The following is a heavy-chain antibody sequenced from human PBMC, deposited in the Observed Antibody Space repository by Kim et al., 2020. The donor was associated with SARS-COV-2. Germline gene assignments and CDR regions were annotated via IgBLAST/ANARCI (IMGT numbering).Heavy chain of an antibody. V-gene: IGHV3-23*01. J-gene: IGHJ4*02. CDR1: GFTFTSYA. CDR2: IDGSGGTT. Sequence: GGSLRLSCAASGFTFTSYAMSWVRQAPGKGLEWVSTIDGSGGTTFDADSARGRFTISRDNSVNTVSLQMNSLRVDDTALYYCADPPNFWGQGTLVTVSS. CDR3: ADPPNF.